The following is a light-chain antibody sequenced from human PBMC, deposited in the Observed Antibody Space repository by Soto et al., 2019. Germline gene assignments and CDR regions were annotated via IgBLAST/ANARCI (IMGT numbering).Light chain of an antibody. CDR1: QSVLYSSNNKNY. Sequence: DIVMTQSPDSLAVSLGERATINCKSSQSVLYSSNNKNYLAWYQQKPGQPPKLLIYWASTRESGVPDRFSGSGSGTDFTLTISSLQAEGVGIYYWQQYYGAPLTFGGGTKVEIK. CDR2: WAS. V-gene: IGKV4-1*01. J-gene: IGKJ4*01. CDR3: QQYYGAPLT.